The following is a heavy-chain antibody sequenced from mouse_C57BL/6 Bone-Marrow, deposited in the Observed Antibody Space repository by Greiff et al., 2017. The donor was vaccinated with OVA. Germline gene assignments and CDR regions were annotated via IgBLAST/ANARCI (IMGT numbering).Heavy chain of an antibody. CDR3: ARTGYPDWYFDV. Sequence: QVQLKQSGAELARPGASVKLSCKASGYTFTSYGISWVKQRTGQGLEWIGEIYPRSGNTYYNEKFKGKATLTADKSSSTAYMELRSLTSEDSAVYFCARTGYPDWYFDVWGTGTTVTVSS. J-gene: IGHJ1*03. CDR2: IYPRSGNT. V-gene: IGHV1-81*01. CDR1: GYTFTSYG.